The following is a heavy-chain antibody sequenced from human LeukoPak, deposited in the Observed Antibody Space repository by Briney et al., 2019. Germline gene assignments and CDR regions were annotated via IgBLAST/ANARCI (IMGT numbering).Heavy chain of an antibody. CDR3: ARDSHGDFSFDY. Sequence: GGSLRLSCAASGFTFSTYAMSWVRQAPGQGLEWVSTITGTGGSTYYADSVKGRFTISRDNSKNTLYLQMNSLRAEDTAVYYCARDSHGDFSFDYWGRGTLVTVSS. V-gene: IGHV3-23*01. J-gene: IGHJ4*02. D-gene: IGHD4-17*01. CDR2: ITGTGGST. CDR1: GFTFSTYA.